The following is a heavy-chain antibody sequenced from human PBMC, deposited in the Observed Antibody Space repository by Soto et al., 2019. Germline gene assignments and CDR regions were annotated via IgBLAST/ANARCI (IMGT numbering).Heavy chain of an antibody. CDR2: IYSGGST. D-gene: IGHD5-18*01. V-gene: IGHV3-66*04. CDR1: GVTVSSNY. CDR3: ARHGDNHGGGYFDY. Sequence: ELQLVESGGGFVQPGGSLRLSCAATGVTVSSNYMSWVSQAPGKGLELVSVIYSGGSTYYAYSVQGRLTISRDNSKNTLYLQMNSLRAEDAEVYYCARHGDNHGGGYFDYWGQGTRVTVSS. J-gene: IGHJ4*02.